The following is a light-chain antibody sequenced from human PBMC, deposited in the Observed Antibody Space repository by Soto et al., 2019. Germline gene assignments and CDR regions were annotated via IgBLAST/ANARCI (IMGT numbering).Light chain of an antibody. Sequence: DIQLTQSPSTLSGSVGDRVTITCRASQTISSWLAWYQQKPGKDPKLRIYKASTLKSGVPSRFSGSGSGTECTRTISSLKTDECATYYGQQYKSYYATLGGGTKVDIK. V-gene: IGKV1-5*03. CDR3: QQYKSYYAT. J-gene: IGKJ4*01. CDR2: KAS. CDR1: QTISSW.